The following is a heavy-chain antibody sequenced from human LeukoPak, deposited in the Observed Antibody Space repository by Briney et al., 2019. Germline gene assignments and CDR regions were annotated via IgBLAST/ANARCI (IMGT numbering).Heavy chain of an antibody. V-gene: IGHV4-39*07. CDR3: ARGSDSYYYDSSGYYPDAFDI. D-gene: IGHD3-22*01. J-gene: IGHJ3*02. CDR2: IYYSGST. Sequence: SETLSLTCTVSGGSISSGSYYWGWIRQPPGKGLEWIGSIYYSGSTYYNPSLKSRVTISVDTSKNQFSLKLSSVTAADTAVYYCARGSDSYYYDSSGYYPDAFDIWGQGTMVTVSS. CDR1: GGSISSGSYY.